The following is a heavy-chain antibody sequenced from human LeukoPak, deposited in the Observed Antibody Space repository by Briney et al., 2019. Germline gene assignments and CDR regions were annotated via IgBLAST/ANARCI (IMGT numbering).Heavy chain of an antibody. V-gene: IGHV1-69*13. Sequence: SVKVSCKASGGTFSSYAISWGRQAPRQGLEWMGGITPIFGTANYAQKFQGRVTITAYESTSTAYMELSSLRSEDTAVYYCARPGNSGSSLYYFDYWGQGTLFTVSS. CDR3: ARPGNSGSSLYYFDY. D-gene: IGHD1-26*01. CDR1: GGTFSSYA. CDR2: ITPIFGTA. J-gene: IGHJ4*02.